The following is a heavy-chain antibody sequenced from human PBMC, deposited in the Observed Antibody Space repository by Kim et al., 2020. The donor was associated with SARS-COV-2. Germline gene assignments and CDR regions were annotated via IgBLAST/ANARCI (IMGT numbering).Heavy chain of an antibody. Sequence: SETLSLTCDVSGAFVSNTHWFSWVRQAPGKALEWIGEIFHDERKRRTSINYNPSLKGRVTISLDASRNQVSLTLNSVSAADTAIYYCARDQGGHSYGYNYWGQGSLVIVSS. CDR2: IFHDERKRRTSI. D-gene: IGHD5-18*01. CDR1: GAFVSNTHW. V-gene: IGHV4-4*02. CDR3: ARDQGGHSYGYNY. J-gene: IGHJ4*02.